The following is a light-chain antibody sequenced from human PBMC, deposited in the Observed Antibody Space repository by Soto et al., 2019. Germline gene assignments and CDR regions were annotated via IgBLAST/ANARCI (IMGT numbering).Light chain of an antibody. CDR3: SSYTSSSTVV. V-gene: IGLV2-14*01. Sequence: QSALTQPASVSGSPGQSITISCTGTSSDVGRYNYVSWRQQHPGKAPKLIIYDVNTRPSGVSNRFSGSKSGNTASLTISGLQAEDEADYYCSSYTSSSTVVFGGGTKVTVL. CDR2: DVN. CDR1: SSDVGRYNY. J-gene: IGLJ2*01.